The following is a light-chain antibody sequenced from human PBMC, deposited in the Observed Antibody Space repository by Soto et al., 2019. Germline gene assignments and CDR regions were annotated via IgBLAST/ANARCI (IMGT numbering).Light chain of an antibody. V-gene: IGKV1-5*03. Sequence: DIQLTQSPSTLSASVGDRVTITCRASHTISTWLAWYQQKPGKAPTLLIYEASRLGTGVPSRFSGSGSGTEFSLTISSLQPDDSATYYCQQYNTFWTFGHGTKVAIK. CDR1: HTISTW. J-gene: IGKJ1*01. CDR2: EAS. CDR3: QQYNTFWT.